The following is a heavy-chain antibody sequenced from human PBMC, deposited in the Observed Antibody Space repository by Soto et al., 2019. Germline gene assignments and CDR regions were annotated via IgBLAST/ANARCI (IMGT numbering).Heavy chain of an antibody. D-gene: IGHD4-4*01. J-gene: IGHJ4*02. Sequence: SETLFLTCTVSGGSISSNSYYWDWIRQPPGKGLEWIGSMYYSGATYHNPSLQSRVTISVDTSKNQFSLRLISVTAADTAVYYCARDPTDYSNADYFDFWDQGTLVTVSS. CDR1: GGSISSNSYY. V-gene: IGHV4-39*02. CDR3: ARDPTDYSNADYFDF. CDR2: MYYSGAT.